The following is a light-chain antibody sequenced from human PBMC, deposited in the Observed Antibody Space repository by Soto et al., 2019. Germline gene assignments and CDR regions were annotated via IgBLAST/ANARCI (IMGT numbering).Light chain of an antibody. J-gene: IGLJ3*02. CDR2: GNS. CDR3: QSYDSSLTGWV. CDR1: SSNIGAGYD. V-gene: IGLV1-40*01. Sequence: QSVLTRPPSVSGAPGQRVTISCTGSSSNIGAGYDVHWYQQLPGTAPKLLIYGNSNRPSGVPDRFSGSKSGTSASLAITGLQAEDEAVYYCQSYDSSLTGWVFGGGTQLTVL.